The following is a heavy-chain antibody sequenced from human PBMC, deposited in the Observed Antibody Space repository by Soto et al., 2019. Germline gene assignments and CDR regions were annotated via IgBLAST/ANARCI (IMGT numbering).Heavy chain of an antibody. CDR2: INHSGST. CDR1: GGSFSGYY. CDR3: GRESSPKASQYYYYYMDV. J-gene: IGHJ6*03. D-gene: IGHD6-6*01. V-gene: IGHV4-34*01. Sequence: PSETLSLTCAVYGGSFSGYYWSWIRQPPGKGLEWIGEINHSGSTNYNPSLKSRVTISVDTSKNQFSLKLSSVTAADTAVYYCGRESSPKASQYYYYYMDVWGKGTTVTVSS.